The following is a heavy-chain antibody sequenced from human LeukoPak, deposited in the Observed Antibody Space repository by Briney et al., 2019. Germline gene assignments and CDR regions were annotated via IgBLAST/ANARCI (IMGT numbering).Heavy chain of an antibody. J-gene: IGHJ4*02. D-gene: IGHD3-22*01. CDR1: GFIFNNYG. Sequence: PGGSLRLSCAASGFIFNNYGLIWVRQAPGKGLEWVSAISNDGGGTQYADFVEGRFTISRDNSKNTLFLQMSSLRAEDTALYYCARGSSGYFAVLWGQGTLVTVSS. CDR2: ISNDGGGT. CDR3: ARGSSGYFAVL. V-gene: IGHV3-23*01.